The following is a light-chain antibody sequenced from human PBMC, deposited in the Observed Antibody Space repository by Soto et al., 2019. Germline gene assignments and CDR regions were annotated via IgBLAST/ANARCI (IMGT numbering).Light chain of an antibody. V-gene: IGKV1-5*03. CDR2: KAS. Sequence: DIQMTQSPSTLSASVGDRVTITCRASQSISSWLAWYQQKPGKAPNLLIYKASTLQGGVPSRFSGSGSGTEFTLTISSLQPDDFATYYCQQYNSYSTFGQGTKVEIK. CDR1: QSISSW. J-gene: IGKJ1*01. CDR3: QQYNSYST.